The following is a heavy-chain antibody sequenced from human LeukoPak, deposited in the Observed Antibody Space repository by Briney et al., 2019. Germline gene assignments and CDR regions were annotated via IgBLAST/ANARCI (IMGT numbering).Heavy chain of an antibody. CDR1: GYTFTSYG. CDR3: ARVRGSGWQNWFDP. J-gene: IGHJ5*02. D-gene: IGHD6-19*01. V-gene: IGHV1-18*01. Sequence: ASVKVSCKASGYTFTSYGISWVRQAPGQGLEWMGWISAYNGNTNYAQKLQGRVTMTTDTSTSTAYTELRSLRSDDKAVSYCARVRGSGWQNWFDPWGQGTLVTVSS. CDR2: ISAYNGNT.